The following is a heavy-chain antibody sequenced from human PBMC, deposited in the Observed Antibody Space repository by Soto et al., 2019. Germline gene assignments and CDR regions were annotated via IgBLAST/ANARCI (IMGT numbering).Heavy chain of an antibody. CDR1: GFTFSSYS. CDR2: ISSSSTI. Sequence: GGSLRLSCAASGFTFSSYSMNWVRQAPGKGLEWVSYISSSSTIYYADSVKGRFTISRDNAKNSLYLQMNSLRAEDTAVYYCATGSYGRGGGFDYWGQGTLVTVSS. D-gene: IGHD3-10*01. V-gene: IGHV3-48*01. J-gene: IGHJ4*02. CDR3: ATGSYGRGGGFDY.